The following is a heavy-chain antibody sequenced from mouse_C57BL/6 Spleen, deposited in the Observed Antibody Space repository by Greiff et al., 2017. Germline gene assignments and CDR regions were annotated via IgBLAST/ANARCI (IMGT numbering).Heavy chain of an antibody. V-gene: IGHV5-2*01. CDR1: EYEFPSHD. Sequence: VMVEESGGGLVQPGESLKLSCESNEYEFPSHDMSWVRKTPEKRLELVAAINSDGGSTYYPDTMERRFIISRDNTKKTLYLQMSSLRSEDTALYYCARQGYGNPFAYWGQGTLVTVSA. CDR3: ARQGYGNPFAY. CDR2: INSDGGST. J-gene: IGHJ3*01. D-gene: IGHD2-10*02.